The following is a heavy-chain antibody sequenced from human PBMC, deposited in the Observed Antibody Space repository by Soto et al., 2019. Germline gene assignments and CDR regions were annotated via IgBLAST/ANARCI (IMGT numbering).Heavy chain of an antibody. CDR1: GVTFSSYA. J-gene: IGHJ5*02. V-gene: IGHV3-23*01. CDR3: ARDGFPYCSSTSCYESWFDP. Sequence: GGSLRLSCAASGVTFSSYAMSWFRQAPGKGLEWVSAISGSGGSTYYADSVKGRFTISRDNSKNTLYLQMNSLRAEDTAVYYCARDGFPYCSSTSCYESWFDPWGQGTLVTVSS. D-gene: IGHD2-2*01. CDR2: ISGSGGST.